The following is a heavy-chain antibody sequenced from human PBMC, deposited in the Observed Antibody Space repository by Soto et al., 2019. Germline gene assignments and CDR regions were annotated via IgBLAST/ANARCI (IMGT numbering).Heavy chain of an antibody. CDR2: IFHTGTT. V-gene: IGHV4-30-4*01. CDR1: GGSIKSGDYY. CDR3: ARAYYDVLTGFYVRYFDY. Sequence: QVQLKESGPGLVKPSQTLSLTCSVSGGSIKSGDYYWSWIRQPPGKGLEWIGYIFHTGTTYYNPSLKTRTTISIDTSRKQFSLRLRSVTAADTAVYFCARAYYDVLTGFYVRYFDYWGQVTRVAVSS. J-gene: IGHJ4*02. D-gene: IGHD3-9*01.